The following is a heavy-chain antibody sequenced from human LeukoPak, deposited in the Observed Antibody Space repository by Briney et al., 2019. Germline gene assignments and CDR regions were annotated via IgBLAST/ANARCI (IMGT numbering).Heavy chain of an antibody. D-gene: IGHD3-22*01. CDR2: IYTSGST. CDR1: GGSISSYY. J-gene: IGHJ4*02. Sequence: SETLSLTCTVSGGSISSYYRSWIRQPAGKGLEWIGRIYTSGSTNYNPSHKSRVTMSVDTSKNQFSLKLSSVTAADTAVYYCARDGYYDSSGFDYWGQGTLVTVSS. CDR3: ARDGYYDSSGFDY. V-gene: IGHV4-4*07.